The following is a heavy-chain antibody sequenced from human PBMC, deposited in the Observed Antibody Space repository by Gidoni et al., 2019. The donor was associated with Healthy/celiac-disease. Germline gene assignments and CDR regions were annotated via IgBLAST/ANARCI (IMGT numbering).Heavy chain of an antibody. CDR1: GGSISSYY. CDR3: ARDRGVVVTATSYWYFDL. CDR2: IYYSGST. D-gene: IGHD2-21*02. V-gene: IGHV4-59*01. J-gene: IGHJ2*01. Sequence: QVQLQESGPGLVKPSETLSLPCTVSGGSISSYYWSWIRQPPGKGLEWIGYIYYSGSTNYNPSLKSRVTISVDTSKNQFSLKLSSVTAADTAVYYCARDRGVVVTATSYWYFDLWGRGTLVTVSS.